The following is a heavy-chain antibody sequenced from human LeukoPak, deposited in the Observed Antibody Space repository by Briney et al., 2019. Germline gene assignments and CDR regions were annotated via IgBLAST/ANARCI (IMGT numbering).Heavy chain of an antibody. CDR3: ARCSGYGMDV. CDR1: GFTFGSYA. CDR2: MSFDGTHI. J-gene: IGHJ6*02. D-gene: IGHD3-10*02. V-gene: IGHV3-30-3*01. Sequence: PGGSLRPSCAASGFTFGSYAMHWVRQAPGKGLEWVAVMSFDGTHIYYADSVKGRFTISRDNSKNTLYLQMNSLRAEDTAVYYCARCSGYGMDVWGQGTTVTVSS.